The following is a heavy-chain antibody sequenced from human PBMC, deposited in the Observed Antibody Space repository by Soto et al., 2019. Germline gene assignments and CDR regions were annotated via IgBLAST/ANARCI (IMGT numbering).Heavy chain of an antibody. V-gene: IGHV4-31*03. CDR3: ERYYYDSSGLLEYFQH. J-gene: IGHJ1*01. D-gene: IGHD3-22*01. CDR1: GGSISSGGYY. CDR2: IYYSGST. Sequence: QVQLQESGPGLVKPSQTLSLTCTVSGGSISSGGYYWSWIRQHPGKGLEWIGYIYYSGSTYYNPSLKGRVTISVDTSKNQFSLKLSSVTAADTAVYYCERYYYDSSGLLEYFQHWGQGTLVTVSS.